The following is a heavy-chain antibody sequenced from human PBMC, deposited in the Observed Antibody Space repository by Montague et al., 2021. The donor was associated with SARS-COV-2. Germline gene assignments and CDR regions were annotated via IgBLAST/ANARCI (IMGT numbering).Heavy chain of an antibody. Sequence: FLRLSCAASGFTFSSYEMNWVRQAPGKGLEWVSYISSSGSTIYYADSVKGRFTISRDNAKNSLYLQMNSLRAEDTAVYYCASSDYFDYWGQGTLVTVSS. CDR3: ASSDYFDY. CDR1: GFTFSSYE. J-gene: IGHJ4*02. CDR2: ISSSGSTI. V-gene: IGHV3-48*03. D-gene: IGHD6-19*01.